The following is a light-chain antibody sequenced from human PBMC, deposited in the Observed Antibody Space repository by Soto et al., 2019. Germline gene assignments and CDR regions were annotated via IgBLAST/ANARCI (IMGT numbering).Light chain of an antibody. V-gene: IGKV1-8*01. Sequence: AIRMTQSPSSLSASTGDRVTITCRASQGISSYLAWYQQKPGKAPKLLIYAASTLQSGVPSRFGGSGSGTDFTLTISCLQSEDFETYYCQQYYSYQWTFGQGTKVDIK. CDR1: QGISSY. CDR2: AAS. CDR3: QQYYSYQWT. J-gene: IGKJ1*01.